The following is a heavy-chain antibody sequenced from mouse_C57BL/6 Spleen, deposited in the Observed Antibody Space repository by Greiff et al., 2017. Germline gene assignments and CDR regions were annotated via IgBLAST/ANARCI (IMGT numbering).Heavy chain of an antibody. V-gene: IGHV14-1*01. CDR2: IDPEDGDT. J-gene: IGHJ3*01. CDR3: TTYSNYAY. Sequence: VQLKQSGAELVRPGASVKLSCTASGFNIKDYYMHWVKQRPEQGLEWIGRIDPEDGDTEYAPKFQGKATMTADPSSNTAYLQLCSLSSEDTAVYYCTTYSNYAYWGQGTLVTVSA. D-gene: IGHD2-5*01. CDR1: GFNIKDYY.